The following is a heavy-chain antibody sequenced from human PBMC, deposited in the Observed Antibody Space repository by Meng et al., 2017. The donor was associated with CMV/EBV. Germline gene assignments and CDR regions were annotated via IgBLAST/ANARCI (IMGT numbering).Heavy chain of an antibody. Sequence: GGSLRLSCAASGIPFRTHWMHWVRQAPGKGLVWVSAINRGGTTTTYADSVKGRFTISRDNAKNTLYLQMNSLRAEDTAVYYCARGSWDYDFWSGQNGDYWGQGTLVTVSS. D-gene: IGHD3-3*01. CDR1: GIPFRTHW. CDR3: ARGSWDYDFWSGQNGDY. CDR2: INRGGTTT. V-gene: IGHV3-74*01. J-gene: IGHJ4*02.